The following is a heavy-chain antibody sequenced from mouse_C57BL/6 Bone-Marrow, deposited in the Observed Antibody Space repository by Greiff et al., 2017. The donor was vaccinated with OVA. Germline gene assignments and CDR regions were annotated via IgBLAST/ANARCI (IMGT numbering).Heavy chain of an antibody. D-gene: IGHD1-1*01. CDR2: IDPSDSYT. CDR1: GYTFTSYW. J-gene: IGHJ2*01. Sequence: VQLQQPGAELVMPGASVKLSCKASGYTFTSYWMHWVKQRPGQGLEWIGEIDPSDSYTNYNQKFKGKSTLTVDKSSSTAYMQLSSLTSEDSAVYYCARGGAYGSSLYYFDYWGQGTTLTVSS. V-gene: IGHV1-69*01. CDR3: ARGGAYGSSLYYFDY.